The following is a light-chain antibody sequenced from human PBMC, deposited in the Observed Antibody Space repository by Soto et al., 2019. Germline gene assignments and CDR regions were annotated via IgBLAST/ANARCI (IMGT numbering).Light chain of an antibody. CDR3: SSYVGTNRYV. Sequence: QSALTQPPSASGSPGQSVTISCTGTSSDVGGYNYVSWYQHHAGKAPKLIIYEVYKRPSGVPDLFSGSKSGNTAALTVSGLQAEDDADYYCSSYVGTNRYVFGTGTQLTVL. CDR2: EVY. CDR1: SSDVGGYNY. J-gene: IGLJ1*01. V-gene: IGLV2-8*01.